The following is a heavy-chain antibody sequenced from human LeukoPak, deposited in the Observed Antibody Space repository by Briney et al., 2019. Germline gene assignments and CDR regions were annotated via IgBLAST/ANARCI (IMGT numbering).Heavy chain of an antibody. V-gene: IGHV1-18*01. Sequence: ASVKVSCKASGYTFISYGISWVRQAPGQGLEWMGWISAYNGNTNYAQKLQGRVTMTTDTSTSTAYMELRSLRSDDTAVYYCARDLLWFGELPGAFDIWGQGTMVTVSS. CDR1: GYTFISYG. D-gene: IGHD3-10*01. J-gene: IGHJ3*02. CDR2: ISAYNGNT. CDR3: ARDLLWFGELPGAFDI.